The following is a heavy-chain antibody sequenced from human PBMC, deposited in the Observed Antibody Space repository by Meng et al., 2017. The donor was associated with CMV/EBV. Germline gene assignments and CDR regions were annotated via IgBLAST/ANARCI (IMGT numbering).Heavy chain of an antibody. D-gene: IGHD2/OR15-2a*01. CDR2: INHSGST. CDR3: ARVISGY. J-gene: IGHJ4*02. CDR1: GGSFSGYY. Sequence: ESLKISCAVYGGSFSGYYWSWIRQPPGKGLEWIGEINHSGSTNYNPSLKSRVTISVDTSKNQFSLKLSSVTAADTAVYYCARVISGYWGQGTLVPISS. V-gene: IGHV4-34*01.